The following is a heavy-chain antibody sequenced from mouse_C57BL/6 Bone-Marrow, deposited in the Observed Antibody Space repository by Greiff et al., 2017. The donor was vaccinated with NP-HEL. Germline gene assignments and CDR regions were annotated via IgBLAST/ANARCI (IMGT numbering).Heavy chain of an antibody. Sequence: QVQLQQSGAELVRPGASVTLSCTASGYTFTDYEMHWVKQTPVHGLEWIGAIDPETGGTAYNQKFKGKAILTADKSSSTAYMELRSLTSEDSAVYYCTRLRYYAMDYWGQGTSVTVSS. J-gene: IGHJ4*01. V-gene: IGHV1-15*01. CDR1: GYTFTDYE. CDR3: TRLRYYAMDY. CDR2: IDPETGGT.